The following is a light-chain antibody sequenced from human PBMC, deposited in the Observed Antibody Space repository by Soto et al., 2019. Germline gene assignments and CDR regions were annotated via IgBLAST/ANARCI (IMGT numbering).Light chain of an antibody. CDR1: SSNIGAGYD. CDR2: GNS. J-gene: IGLJ2*01. CDR3: QSYDSSLSVL. V-gene: IGLV1-40*01. Sequence: QSVLTQPPSVSGAPGQRVTISCTGSSSNIGAGYDVHWYQQLPGTAPKLLVHGNSNRPSRVTDRFSGSKSGTSASLAITVLQAEDEADYYCQSYDSSLSVLFGGGTQLTVL.